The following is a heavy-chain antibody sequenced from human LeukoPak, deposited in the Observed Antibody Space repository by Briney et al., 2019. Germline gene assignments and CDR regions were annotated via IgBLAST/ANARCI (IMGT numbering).Heavy chain of an antibody. CDR3: ARDWADNSDYPGNY. CDR2: ISYDGSNK. J-gene: IGHJ4*02. CDR1: GFTFSSYG. Sequence: GGSLRLSCAASGFTFSSYGMHWVRQAPGKGLKWVAVISYDGSNKYYADSVKGRFTISRDNSKNTLYLQTNSLRTEDTAVYYCARDWADNSDYPGNYWGQGTLVTVSS. D-gene: IGHD3-22*01. V-gene: IGHV3-30*03.